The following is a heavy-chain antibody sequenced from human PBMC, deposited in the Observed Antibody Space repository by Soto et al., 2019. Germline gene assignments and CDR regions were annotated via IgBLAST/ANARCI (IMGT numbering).Heavy chain of an antibody. V-gene: IGHV3-30*18. CDR2: ISYDGSNK. CDR1: GFTFSSYG. CDR3: AKDSSRAGVVGYYYYYMDV. J-gene: IGHJ6*03. Sequence: QVQLVESGGGVVQPGRSLRLSCAASGFTFSSYGMHWVRQAPGKGLEWVAVISYDGSNKYYADSVKGRFTISRDNSKNTLYLQMNSLRAEDTAVYYCAKDSSRAGVVGYYYYYMDVWGKGTTVTVSS.